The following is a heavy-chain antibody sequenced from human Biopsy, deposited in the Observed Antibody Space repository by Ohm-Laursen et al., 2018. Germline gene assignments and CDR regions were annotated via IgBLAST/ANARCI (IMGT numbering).Heavy chain of an antibody. CDR3: AKCMTGGSNYYFHH. V-gene: IGHV3-33*06. CDR1: GFTFSSYG. CDR2: IWYDGSNK. J-gene: IGHJ4*02. Sequence: SLRLSCAASGFTFSSYGMHWVRQAPGKGLEWVAAIWYDGSNKNYADSVKGRFTISRDNSKNTLYLQMNSLRGEDTSVYYCAKCMTGGSNYYFHHCGQGTLVTVSS. D-gene: IGHD2-8*01.